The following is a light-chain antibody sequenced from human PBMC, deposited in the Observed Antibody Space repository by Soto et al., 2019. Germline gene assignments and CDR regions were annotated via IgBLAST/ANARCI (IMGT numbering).Light chain of an antibody. Sequence: EIVLTQFPSTSSLSPGERATLSCTASQSVSSYLAWYQQKPGQAPRLLIYDASNRATGIPARFSGSGSGTDFTLTISSLEPEDFAGYYCQQRSNRPSFGQGTKVDIK. CDR1: QSVSSY. V-gene: IGKV3-11*01. J-gene: IGKJ1*01. CDR3: QQRSNRPS. CDR2: DAS.